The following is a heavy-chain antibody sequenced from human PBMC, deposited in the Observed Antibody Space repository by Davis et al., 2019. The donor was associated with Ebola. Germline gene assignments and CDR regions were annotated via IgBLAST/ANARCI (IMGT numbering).Heavy chain of an antibody. CDR1: GYTFTSSYD. J-gene: IGHJ5*02. CDR3: ARGRDIVVVVAATLYSEGWFDP. D-gene: IGHD2-15*01. Sequence: AASVKVSCKASGYTFTSSYDINWVRQAPGQRLEWMGWINAGNGNTKYSQKFQGRVTITRDTFASTAYMELRSLRSDDTAVYYCARGRDIVVVVAATLYSEGWFDPWGQGTLVTVSS. CDR2: INAGNGNT. V-gene: IGHV1-3*01.